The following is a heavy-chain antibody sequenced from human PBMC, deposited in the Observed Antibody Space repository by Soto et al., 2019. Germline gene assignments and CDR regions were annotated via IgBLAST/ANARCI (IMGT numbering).Heavy chain of an antibody. CDR1: GGSISSSSYY. V-gene: IGHV4-39*01. CDR2: IYYSGST. Sequence: SETLSLTCTVSGGSISSSSYYWGWIRQPPGKGLEWIGNIYYSGSTYYNPSLKSRVTISVDTSKNQFSLKLSSVTAADTAVYYCARNYGSGSGNYYYYGMDVWGQGTTVTVSS. CDR3: ARNYGSGSGNYYYYGMDV. J-gene: IGHJ6*02. D-gene: IGHD3-10*01.